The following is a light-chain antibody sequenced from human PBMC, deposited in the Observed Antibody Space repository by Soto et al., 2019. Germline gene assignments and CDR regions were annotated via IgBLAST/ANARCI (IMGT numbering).Light chain of an antibody. J-gene: IGKJ4*01. CDR1: QSVSSY. CDR2: DAS. CDR3: QQRSNWPLT. Sequence: EIVLTQSPATLSLSPGERATLSCRASQSVSSYFAWYQQKPGQAPRLLIYDASNRATGIPARFSGSGSGTDFTLTISSLLPEDFAVYSCQQRSNWPLTFGGGTKVDIK. V-gene: IGKV3-11*01.